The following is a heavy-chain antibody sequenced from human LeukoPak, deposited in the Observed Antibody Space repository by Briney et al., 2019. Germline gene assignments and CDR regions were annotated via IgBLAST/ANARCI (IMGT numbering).Heavy chain of an antibody. D-gene: IGHD3-22*01. V-gene: IGHV1-69*13. J-gene: IGHJ5*02. CDR2: IIPIFGTA. CDR1: GGTFSSYA. CDR3: AEHRSGYYNWFDP. Sequence: SVKVSCKASGGTFSSYAISWVRQAPGQGLEWMGGIIPIFGTANYAQKFQGRVTITADESTSTAYMGLSSLRSEDTAVYYCAEHRSGYYNWFDPWGQGTLVTVSS.